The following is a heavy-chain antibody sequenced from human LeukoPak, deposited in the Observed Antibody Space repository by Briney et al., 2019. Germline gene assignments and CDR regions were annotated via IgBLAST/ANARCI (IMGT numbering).Heavy chain of an antibody. V-gene: IGHV5-51*01. CDR1: GYSFARHW. Sequence: GESLKISCKGSGYSFARHWIGWVRQRPGKGLEWMGIIYAGDSETRYSPSFQGQVTISVDKSSSTAYLQWSSLMASDTAMYYCARDGLGARGNYWGQGTLVTVSS. D-gene: IGHD1-26*01. CDR3: ARDGLGARGNY. J-gene: IGHJ4*02. CDR2: IYAGDSET.